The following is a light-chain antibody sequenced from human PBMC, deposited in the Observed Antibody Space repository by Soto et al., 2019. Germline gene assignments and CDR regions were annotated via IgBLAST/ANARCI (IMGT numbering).Light chain of an antibody. J-gene: IGLJ3*02. Sequence: QSVLTQPPSVSGAPGQRVTISCTGSSSNIGAGYDGHWYQQLPGTAPKLLIYGNSNRPSGVPDRFSGSKSGTSASLAITGLQAEHEAYYYCQSYDSSLSGVVFGGGTKLTVL. V-gene: IGLV1-40*01. CDR2: GNS. CDR1: SSNIGAGYD. CDR3: QSYDSSLSGVV.